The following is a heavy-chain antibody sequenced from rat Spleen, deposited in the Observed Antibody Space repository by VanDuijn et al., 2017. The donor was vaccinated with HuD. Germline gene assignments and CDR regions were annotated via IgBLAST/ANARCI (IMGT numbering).Heavy chain of an antibody. V-gene: IGHV5S10*01. J-gene: IGHJ2*01. Sequence: EVQLVESGGGLVQPGRSLKLSCAASGFTFSNYDMAWVRQTPTKGLEWVATIIDDGSRTYYRYSVKGRFTISRDNANTLYLQMDSLRSEDTATYYCATQDYGGSFYYFDYWGQGVMVTVSS. CDR3: ATQDYGGSFYYFDY. D-gene: IGHD1-11*01. CDR2: IIDDGSRT. CDR1: GFTFSNYD.